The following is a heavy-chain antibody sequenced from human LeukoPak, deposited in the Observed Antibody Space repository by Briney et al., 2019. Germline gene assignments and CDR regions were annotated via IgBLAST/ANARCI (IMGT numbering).Heavy chain of an antibody. V-gene: IGHV3-23*01. D-gene: IGHD3-22*01. Sequence: PGGSLRLSCAVSGITLSNYGMTWFRQAPGKGLEWVAGISDSGGSTNYADSVKGWFTISRDNPKNTLYLQMNSLRAEDTAVYFCAKRGVVIRVILVGFHKEAYYFDSWAREPWSPSPQ. J-gene: IGHJ4*02. CDR2: ISDSGGST. CDR3: AKRGVVIRVILVGFHKEAYYFDS. CDR1: GITLSNYG.